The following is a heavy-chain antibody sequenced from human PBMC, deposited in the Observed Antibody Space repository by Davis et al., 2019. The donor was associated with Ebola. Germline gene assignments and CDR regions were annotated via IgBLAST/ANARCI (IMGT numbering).Heavy chain of an antibody. V-gene: IGHV5-51*01. CDR2: IYPHGSDT. D-gene: IGHD6-19*01. J-gene: IGHJ4*02. CDR1: GTIFTYYC. Sequence: GAALKTSRTSSGTIFTYYCIGRVRHTRQTGLQWLGIIYPHGSDTRYSPSFQRQVTISADKSISTAYLQWSSLKASDTAMYYCPRHGCPYSSGWTCPWSYWGQGTLVTVSS. CDR3: PRHGCPYSSGWTCPWSY.